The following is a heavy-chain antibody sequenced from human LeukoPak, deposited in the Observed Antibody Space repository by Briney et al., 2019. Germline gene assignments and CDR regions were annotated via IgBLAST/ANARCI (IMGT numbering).Heavy chain of an antibody. CDR1: GFTFSSYE. D-gene: IGHD2-2*01. V-gene: IGHV3-48*03. Sequence: GGYLRLYCAASGFTFSSYEMNWVRQAPGKGLEWVSYISSSGSTIYYADSVKGRFTISRDNAKNSLYLQMNSLRAEDTAVYYCARELGYCSSTSCYARFDYWGQGTLVTVSS. CDR3: ARELGYCSSTSCYARFDY. J-gene: IGHJ4*02. CDR2: ISSSGSTI.